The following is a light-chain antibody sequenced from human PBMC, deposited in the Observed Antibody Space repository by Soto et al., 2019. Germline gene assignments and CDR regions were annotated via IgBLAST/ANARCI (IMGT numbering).Light chain of an antibody. CDR1: QSLVYSDGNTY. CDR2: KVS. V-gene: IGKV2-30*01. J-gene: IGKJ1*01. Sequence: DVVMTQSPLSLPVTLGQPASISCRSSQSLVYSDGNTYLNWFQQRPGQSPRRLIYKVSNRDSGVPDRFSGSGSGTDFTLKISRVEAEDVGVYYCMQGTYWPTWTFGQGTKVEIK. CDR3: MQGTYWPTWT.